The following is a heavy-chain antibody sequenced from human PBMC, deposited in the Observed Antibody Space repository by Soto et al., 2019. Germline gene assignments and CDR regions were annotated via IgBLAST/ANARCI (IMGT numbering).Heavy chain of an antibody. CDR1: GFRFNNFA. Sequence: GGSLRLSCAASGFRFNNFAMSWVRQAPGKGLEWVSTINGGGDSTYYADSVRARFTISRDNSKYTLYLQMNSLRVEDSALYHCAKEADHGDYTIFDPWGQGTLVTVSS. V-gene: IGHV3-23*01. D-gene: IGHD4-17*01. J-gene: IGHJ5*02. CDR3: AKEADHGDYTIFDP. CDR2: INGGGDST.